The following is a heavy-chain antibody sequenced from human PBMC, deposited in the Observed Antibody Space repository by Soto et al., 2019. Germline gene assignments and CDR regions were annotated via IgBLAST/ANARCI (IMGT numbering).Heavy chain of an antibody. CDR1: GGSISSYY. V-gene: IGHV4-59*01. D-gene: IGHD3-10*01. J-gene: IGHJ6*02. CDR3: ARGALGFGELYTGMDV. CDR2: IYYSGST. Sequence: PSETLSLTCTVSGGSISSYYWSWIRQPPGKGLEWIGYIYYSGSTNYNPSLKSRVTISVDTSKNQFSLKLSSVTAADTAVYYCARGALGFGELYTGMDVWGQGTTVTVSS.